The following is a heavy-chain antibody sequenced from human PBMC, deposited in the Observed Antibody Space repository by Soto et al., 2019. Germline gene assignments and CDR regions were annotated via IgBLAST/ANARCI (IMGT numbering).Heavy chain of an antibody. Sequence: SETLSLTCAVYGGSFSGYYWSWIRQPPGKGLEWIGEINHSGNTNYNPSLKSRVTISVDTSKNQFSLKLSSVTAADTAVYYCARDKRPLIWFGEAFDIWGQGTMVTV. CDR3: ARDKRPLIWFGEAFDI. J-gene: IGHJ3*02. CDR2: INHSGNT. CDR1: GGSFSGYY. D-gene: IGHD3-10*01. V-gene: IGHV4-34*01.